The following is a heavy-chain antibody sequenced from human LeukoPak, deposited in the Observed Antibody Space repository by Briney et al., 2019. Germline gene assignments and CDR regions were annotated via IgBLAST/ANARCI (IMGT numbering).Heavy chain of an antibody. V-gene: IGHV3-30*18. CDR3: AKDRGSCSSTSRYYFDS. D-gene: IGHD2-2*01. CDR2: ISYDGSNK. Sequence: GGSLRPSCAASGFTFSNYGMHWVRQAPGKGLEWVAVISYDGSNKYYADSVKGRFTISRDNSKNTLYLQMNSLRAEDTAVYYGAKDRGSCSSTSRYYFDSWGQGTLVTVSS. J-gene: IGHJ4*02. CDR1: GFTFSNYG.